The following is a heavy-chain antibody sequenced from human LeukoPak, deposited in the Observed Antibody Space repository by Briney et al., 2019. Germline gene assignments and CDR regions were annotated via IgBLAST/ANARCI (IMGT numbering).Heavy chain of an antibody. D-gene: IGHD2-15*01. CDR2: ITISGNTI. V-gene: IGHV3-48*03. CDR3: AEVFCSGGSCYLYYFDY. CDR1: GFTFSSYE. J-gene: IGHJ4*02. Sequence: GGSLRLSCAASGFTFSSYEMNWVRQAPGKGLEWVSYITISGNTIYYADSVKGRFTISRDNSKNTLYLQMNSLRAEDTAVYYCAEVFCSGGSCYLYYFDYWGQGTLVTVSS.